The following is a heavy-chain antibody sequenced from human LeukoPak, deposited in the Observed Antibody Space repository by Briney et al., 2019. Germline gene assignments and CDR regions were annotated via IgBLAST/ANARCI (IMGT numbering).Heavy chain of an antibody. J-gene: IGHJ6*02. V-gene: IGHV3-48*03. CDR3: ARDRDSATWDDMDV. D-gene: IGHD1-26*01. CDR2: ISSSGNSI. CDR1: GFTFSSYE. Sequence: GGSLRLSCAASGFTFSSYEMNWVRQAPGRGLEWVSYISSSGNSIHYADSVRGRFTISRDNAKNSLDLQMNSLRAEDTAVYYCARDRDSATWDDMDVWGQGTTVTVSS.